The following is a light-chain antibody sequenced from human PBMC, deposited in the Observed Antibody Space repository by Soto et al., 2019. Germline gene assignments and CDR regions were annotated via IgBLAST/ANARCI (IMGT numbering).Light chain of an antibody. Sequence: DIQMTQSPPTLPASVGDRVTITCRASQDISRWLAWYQQKPGKAPELLIYDVSTLQSGVPSRFSGTGSGTEFTLTISSLQPEDFATYYCQQYNAYYSFGQGTKVEIK. CDR3: QQYNAYYS. CDR2: DVS. J-gene: IGKJ2*03. V-gene: IGKV1-5*01. CDR1: QDISRW.